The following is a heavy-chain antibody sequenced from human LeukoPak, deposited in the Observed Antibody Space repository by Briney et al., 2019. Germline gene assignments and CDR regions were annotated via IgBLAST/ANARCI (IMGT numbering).Heavy chain of an antibody. J-gene: IGHJ4*02. CDR3: ARAAAVCSSTSCYGHY. V-gene: IGHV3-23*01. D-gene: IGHD2-2*01. Sequence: GGSLRLSCAASGFTFSSYVMHWVRQAPGKGLEWVSAISGNGRDTYYTDSMKGRFTISRDNSKNTLYLQMHSLRAEDTAIYYCARAAAVCSSTSCYGHYWGQGTLVTVSS. CDR1: GFTFSSYV. CDR2: ISGNGRDT.